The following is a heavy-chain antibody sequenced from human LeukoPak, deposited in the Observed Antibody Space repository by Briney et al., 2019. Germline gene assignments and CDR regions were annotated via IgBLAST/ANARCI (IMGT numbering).Heavy chain of an antibody. J-gene: IGHJ4*02. V-gene: IGHV4-34*01. CDR3: ERENYYGSDY. D-gene: IGHD3-10*01. Sequence: KPSETLSLTCAVYGGSFSGYYWSWIRQPPGKGLEWIGEINHSGSTNYNPSLKSRVTISVNTSKNQFSRKLSSVTAADTAVNYCERENYYGSDYWGQGTLVTVSS. CDR2: INHSGST. CDR1: GGSFSGYY.